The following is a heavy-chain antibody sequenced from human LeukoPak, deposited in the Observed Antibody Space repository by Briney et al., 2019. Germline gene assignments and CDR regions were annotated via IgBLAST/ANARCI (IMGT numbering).Heavy chain of an antibody. Sequence: ASVKVPCKVSGYTLTELSMHWVRQAPGKRLEWLGGFDPEDGETIYAQKFQGRVTMTEDTSTDTAYMELSSLRSEDTAVYYCATPNVLRYFDWLEGFDYWGQGTLVTVSS. J-gene: IGHJ4*02. D-gene: IGHD3-9*01. CDR3: ATPNVLRYFDWLEGFDY. V-gene: IGHV1-24*01. CDR2: FDPEDGET. CDR1: GYTLTELS.